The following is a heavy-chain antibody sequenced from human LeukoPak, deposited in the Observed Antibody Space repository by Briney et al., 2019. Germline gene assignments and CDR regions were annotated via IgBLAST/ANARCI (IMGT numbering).Heavy chain of an antibody. CDR3: ARAEYYDIVTGYD. CDR1: GFTFSSYS. J-gene: IGHJ4*02. CDR2: ISSSSSYI. D-gene: IGHD3-9*01. Sequence: GGSLRLFCAASGFTFSSYSMNWVRQAPGKGLEWVSSISSSSSYIYYADSVKGRSTISRDNAKNPLYLQMNSLSAEDTAVYYCARAEYYDIVTGYDWGQGTLVTVSS. V-gene: IGHV3-21*01.